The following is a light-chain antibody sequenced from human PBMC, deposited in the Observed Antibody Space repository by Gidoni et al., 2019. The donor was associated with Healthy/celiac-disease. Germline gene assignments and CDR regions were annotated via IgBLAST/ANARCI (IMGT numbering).Light chain of an antibody. CDR3: GTWDSSLSAYV. CDR2: ENN. Sequence: HSVLTQPPSVSAAPGQKVTISGSGSSSNIWNNYVSWYQQLPGTAPQLLIYENNKRPSGIPDRFSGSKSGTSATLGITGLQAGDEADYYCGTWDSSLSAYVFGTGTKVTVL. CDR1: SSNIWNNY. V-gene: IGLV1-51*02. J-gene: IGLJ1*01.